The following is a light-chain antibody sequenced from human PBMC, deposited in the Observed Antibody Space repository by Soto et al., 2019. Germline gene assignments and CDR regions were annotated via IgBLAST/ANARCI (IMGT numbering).Light chain of an antibody. J-gene: IGLJ3*02. CDR1: STDVGAYHL. V-gene: IGLV2-23*01. Sequence: QSALTQPASVSGSPGQSITISYTGSSTDVGAYHLVSWYQHLPGKVPQLIIYETTKRPSRVSNRFSGSKSGNTASLTISGLLAEDEADYYCSSYTGSYTLMFGGGTKVTVL. CDR3: SSYTGSYTLM. CDR2: ETT.